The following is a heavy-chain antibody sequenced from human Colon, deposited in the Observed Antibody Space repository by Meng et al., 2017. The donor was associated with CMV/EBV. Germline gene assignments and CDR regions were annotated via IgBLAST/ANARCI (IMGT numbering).Heavy chain of an antibody. CDR2: ISTSGTYI. CDR3: AKSLFGMGQVVYFDS. CDR1: GFTFSSFS. J-gene: IGHJ4*02. D-gene: IGHD3-10*02. V-gene: IGHV3-21*04. Sequence: GGSLRLSCTTSGFTFSSFSMNWVRQAPGKGLEWVSSISTSGTYIHYADSVKGRFTISRDSSKNTLSLEMTGLRAEDTAVYYCAKSLFGMGQVVYFDSWGQGTLVTVSS.